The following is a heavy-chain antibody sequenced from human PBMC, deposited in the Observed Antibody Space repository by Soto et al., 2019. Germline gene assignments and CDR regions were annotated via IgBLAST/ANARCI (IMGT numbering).Heavy chain of an antibody. Sequence: TLSLTCAVSGGSISSSNWWSWVRQPPGKGLEWIGEIYHSGSTNYNPSLKSRVTISVDKSKNQFSLKLSSVTAADTAVYYCERDTGYSSSSAWFDPWGQGTLVTVSS. J-gene: IGHJ5*02. CDR1: GGSISSSNW. D-gene: IGHD6-13*01. V-gene: IGHV4-4*02. CDR3: ERDTGYSSSSAWFDP. CDR2: IYHSGST.